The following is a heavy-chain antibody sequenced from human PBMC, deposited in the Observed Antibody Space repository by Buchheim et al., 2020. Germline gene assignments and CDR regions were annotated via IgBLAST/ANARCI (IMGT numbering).Heavy chain of an antibody. V-gene: IGHV4-31*03. J-gene: IGHJ6*03. CDR2: IYYSGST. D-gene: IGHD3-9*01. CDR3: ARERKEITIFEDYMDV. CDR1: GGSISSGGYY. Sequence: QVQLQESGPGLVKPSQTLSLTCTVSGGSISSGGYYWRWIRQHPGKGLEWIGYIYYSGSTYYNPSLKSRLTISVDTSKNHFSLKLSSVTAADTAVYYCARERKEITIFEDYMDVWGKGTT.